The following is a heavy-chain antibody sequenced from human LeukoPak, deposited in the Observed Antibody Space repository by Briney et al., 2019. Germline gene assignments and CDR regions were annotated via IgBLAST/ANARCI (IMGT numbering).Heavy chain of an antibody. CDR3: AREKSLATPRWFDP. CDR1: GFTFSSYG. J-gene: IGHJ5*02. V-gene: IGHV3-33*01. D-gene: IGHD1-26*01. CDR2: IWYDGSNK. Sequence: PGGSLRLSCAASGFTFSSYGMHWVRQAPGKGLEWAAVIWYDGSNKYYADSVKGRFTISRDNSKNTLYLQMNSLRAEDTAVYYCAREKSLATPRWFDPWGQGTLVTVSS.